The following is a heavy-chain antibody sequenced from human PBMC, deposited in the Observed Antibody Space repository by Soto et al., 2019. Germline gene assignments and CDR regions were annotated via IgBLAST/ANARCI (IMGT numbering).Heavy chain of an antibody. D-gene: IGHD2-15*01. CDR2: IGDSGGST. J-gene: IGHJ6*03. CDR1: GFTFSNYA. V-gene: IGHV3-23*01. Sequence: GGSLRLSCSASGFTFSNYAMSWVRQAPGKGLEWVSGIGDSGGSTYYADSVKGRFTISRDNSRNTLYLQMNSLRAEDTAVYYCAGGVVVVAAVKISSYSMDVWGKGTTVTVSS. CDR3: AGGVVVVAAVKISSYSMDV.